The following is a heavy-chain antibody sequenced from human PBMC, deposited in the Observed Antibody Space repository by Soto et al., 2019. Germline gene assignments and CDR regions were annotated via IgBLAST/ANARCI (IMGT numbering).Heavy chain of an antibody. J-gene: IGHJ4*02. Sequence: GGSLRLSCAAAGFTFSSYAMHWVRKAPGKGLEYVSAISSNGGSTYYANSVKGRFTISRDNSKNTLYLQMGSLRAEDMAVYYCARSPYYYDSSGYMQYYFDYWGQGTLVTVSS. CDR1: GFTFSSYA. V-gene: IGHV3-64*01. D-gene: IGHD3-22*01. CDR3: ARSPYYYDSSGYMQYYFDY. CDR2: ISSNGGST.